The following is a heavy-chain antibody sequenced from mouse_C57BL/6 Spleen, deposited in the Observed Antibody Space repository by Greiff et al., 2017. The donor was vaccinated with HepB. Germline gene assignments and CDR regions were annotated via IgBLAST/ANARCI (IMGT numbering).Heavy chain of an antibody. Sequence: QVQLQQPGAELVKPGASVKMSCKASGYTFTSYWITWVKQRPGQGLEWIGDIYPGSGSTKYNEKFKSKATLTVDTSSSTAYMQLSSLASVDSAVYYCARSWDGAMDCWGQRTSVTVSS. V-gene: IGHV1-55*01. J-gene: IGHJ4*01. CDR1: GYTFTSYW. CDR3: ARSWDGAMDC. D-gene: IGHD4-1*01. CDR2: IYPGSGST.